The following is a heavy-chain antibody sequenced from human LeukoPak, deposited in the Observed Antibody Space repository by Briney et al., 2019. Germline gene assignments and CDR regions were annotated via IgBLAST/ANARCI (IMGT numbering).Heavy chain of an antibody. CDR1: GFTFSSYA. D-gene: IGHD6-13*01. J-gene: IGHJ5*02. CDR2: ISYDGSNK. V-gene: IGHV3-30*01. Sequence: GGSLRLSCAASGFTFSSYAMHWVRQAPGKGLEWVAVISYDGSNKYYADSVKGRFTISRDNSKNTLYLQMNSLRAEDTAVYYCARDGGPIAAAGTRFDPWGQGTLVTVSS. CDR3: ARDGGPIAAAGTRFDP.